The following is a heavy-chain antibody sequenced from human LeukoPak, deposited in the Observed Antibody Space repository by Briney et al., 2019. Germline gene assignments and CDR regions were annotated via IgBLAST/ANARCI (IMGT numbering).Heavy chain of an antibody. CDR1: RYTFTSYD. CDR3: ARGTRIRGSSKLHYYYYYMDV. J-gene: IGHJ6*03. Sequence: ASVKVSCKASRYTFTSYDINWVRQPTGQGLEWMGWMNPNSGNTGYAQKFQGRVTITRNTSISTAYMELSSLRSEDTAVYCCARGTRIRGSSKLHYYYYYMDVWGKGTTVTVSS. CDR2: MNPNSGNT. D-gene: IGHD6-13*01. V-gene: IGHV1-8*03.